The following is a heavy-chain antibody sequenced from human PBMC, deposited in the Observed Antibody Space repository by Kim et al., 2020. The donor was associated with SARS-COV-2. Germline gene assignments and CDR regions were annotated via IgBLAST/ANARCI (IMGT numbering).Heavy chain of an antibody. CDR3: AKAGTHFYGSGSLPFDY. J-gene: IGHJ4*02. D-gene: IGHD3-10*01. CDR1: GFTFGDYA. V-gene: IGHV3-9*01. CDR2: ISWNSGSI. Sequence: GGSLRLSCAASGFTFGDYAMHWVRQAPGKGLEWVSGISWNSGSIGYADSVKGRFTISRDNAKNSLYLQMNSLRAEDTALYYCAKAGTHFYGSGSLPFDYWGQGTLVTVSS.